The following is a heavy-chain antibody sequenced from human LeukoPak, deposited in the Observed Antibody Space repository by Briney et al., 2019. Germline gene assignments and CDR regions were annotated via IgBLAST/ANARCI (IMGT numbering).Heavy chain of an antibody. V-gene: IGHV3-7*01. CDR1: GFTFSTYW. D-gene: IGHD5-12*01. Sequence: GGSLRLPCAASGFTFSTYWMTWVREAPGKGLEWVANIKEDGSEKNYVDSVKGRFTISRDNARNSLYLQVNSLRAEDTAVYYCARDRGYLVFDYWGQGTLVTVSS. CDR3: ARDRGYLVFDY. J-gene: IGHJ4*02. CDR2: IKEDGSEK.